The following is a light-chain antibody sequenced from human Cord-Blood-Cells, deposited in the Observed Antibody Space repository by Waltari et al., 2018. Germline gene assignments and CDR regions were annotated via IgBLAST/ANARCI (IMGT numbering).Light chain of an antibody. Sequence: SSELTQDPAVSVALGQTVRITCQGDSLRSYYASWYQQKPGQAPVLVIYGKNNRPSGNRERLSGSSSGKTASLTITGAQAEDEADYYCNSRDSSGNHLVFGGGTKLTVL. V-gene: IGLV3-19*01. CDR3: NSRDSSGNHLV. CDR1: SLRSYY. J-gene: IGLJ3*02. CDR2: GKN.